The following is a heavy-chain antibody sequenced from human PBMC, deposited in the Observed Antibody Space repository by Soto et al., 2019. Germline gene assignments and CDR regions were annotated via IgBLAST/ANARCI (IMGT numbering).Heavy chain of an antibody. D-gene: IGHD6-13*01. CDR3: ARCQYSNNAFDP. Sequence: QVQLVASGGGVVQPGRSLRLSCAASGFTFSSYGMHWVRQAPGKGLEWVAVIWYDGSNKYYADSVKRRFTISRDNSKNARCPQMNSLRAEDTAVYYCARCQYSNNAFDPWGQGTLVTVSS. J-gene: IGHJ5*02. CDR2: IWYDGSNK. CDR1: GFTFSSYG. V-gene: IGHV3-33*01.